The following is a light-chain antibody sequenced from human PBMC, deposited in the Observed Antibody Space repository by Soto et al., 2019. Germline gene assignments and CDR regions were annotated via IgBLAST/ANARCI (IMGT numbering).Light chain of an antibody. CDR3: CSYAGSSTVV. Sequence: QSALTQPASVSGSPGQSITISCTGTSSDVGSYNLVSWCQQHPGKAPKLMSYEGSKRPSGVSDRFSGSKSGNTASLTISGLQAEDEADYYCCSYAGSSTVVFGGGTKLTVL. J-gene: IGLJ2*01. CDR1: SSDVGSYNL. V-gene: IGLV2-23*01. CDR2: EGS.